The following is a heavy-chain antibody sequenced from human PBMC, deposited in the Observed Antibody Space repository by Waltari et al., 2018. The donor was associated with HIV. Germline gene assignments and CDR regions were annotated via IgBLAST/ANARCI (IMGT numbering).Heavy chain of an antibody. CDR2: ISYDGSNK. J-gene: IGHJ6*02. CDR3: AKDGDCTNGVCYISYYGMDV. CDR1: GFTFSSYG. D-gene: IGHD2-8*01. V-gene: IGHV3-30*18. Sequence: QVQLVESGGGVVQPGRSLRLSCAASGFTFSSYGMPWVRQAPGQGLEWVAVISYDGSNKYYADSVKGRFTISRDNSKNTLYLQMNSLRAEDTAVYYCAKDGDCTNGVCYISYYGMDVWGQGTTVTVSS.